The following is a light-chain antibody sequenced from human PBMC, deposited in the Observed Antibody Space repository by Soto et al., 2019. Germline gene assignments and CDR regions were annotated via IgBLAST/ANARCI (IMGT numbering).Light chain of an antibody. Sequence: EIVLTQSPATLSLSPGERATLSCRASQSVSSYLAWYQQKPGQAPRLLIYDASNRAADIPTRVSGSGSGTDFTLTISSLEPEDVAVYYCQQRSNWPLPFGGGTKVEI. CDR1: QSVSSY. J-gene: IGKJ4*01. CDR3: QQRSNWPLP. V-gene: IGKV3-11*01. CDR2: DAS.